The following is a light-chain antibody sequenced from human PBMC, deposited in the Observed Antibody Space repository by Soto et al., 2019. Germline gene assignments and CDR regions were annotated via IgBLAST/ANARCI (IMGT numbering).Light chain of an antibody. CDR1: QSISSW. J-gene: IGKJ1*01. Sequence: DIQMTQSPSTLSASVGDRVTITCRASQSISSWLAWYQQKPGKAPKLLIYDASSLESGVPARFSGSGAGTEFTLTISRLQPDDFATYYCQQYNSQRTFGQGTKVEIK. CDR3: QQYNSQRT. CDR2: DAS. V-gene: IGKV1-5*01.